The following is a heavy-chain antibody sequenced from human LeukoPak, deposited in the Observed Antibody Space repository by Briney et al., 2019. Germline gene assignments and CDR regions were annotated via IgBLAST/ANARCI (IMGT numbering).Heavy chain of an antibody. CDR1: GFTFSSNA. V-gene: IGHV3-33*01. D-gene: IGHD3-10*01. CDR3: ARDLYYGSGKINWFGP. CDR2: IWYDGSNK. J-gene: IGHJ5*02. Sequence: GGSLRLSCAASGFTFSSNAMHWVRQAPGKGLEWVAVIWYDGSNKYYADSVKGRFTISKDNSKNTLYLQMNSLRDEDTAVYYCARDLYYGSGKINWFGPWGQGTLVTVSS.